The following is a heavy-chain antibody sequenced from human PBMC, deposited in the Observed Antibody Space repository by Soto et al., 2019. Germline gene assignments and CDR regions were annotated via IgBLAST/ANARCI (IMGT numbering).Heavy chain of an antibody. CDR2: ISGSGSDT. J-gene: IGHJ3*01. V-gene: IGHV3-23*01. D-gene: IGHD1-1*01. CDR1: GFAFSTYA. Sequence: PGGSLRLSCAASGFAFSTYAMSLVRQSPGKGLEWVSAISGSGSDTYHADSVKGRFTISRDNSISTLYLQMKSLRTEDTAVYYCAHPRGYRVLDAYDFWRQGALFAGSS. CDR3: AHPRGYRVLDAYDF.